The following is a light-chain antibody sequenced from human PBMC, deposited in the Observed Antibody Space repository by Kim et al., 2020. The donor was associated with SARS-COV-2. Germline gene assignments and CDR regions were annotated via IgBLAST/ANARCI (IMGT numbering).Light chain of an antibody. V-gene: IGLV2-14*03. CDR3: ASHASASTWV. CDR2: DVN. CDR1: SSDIGGYNE. J-gene: IGLJ3*02. Sequence: QSALTQPASVSGSPGQSITISCTGSSSDIGGYNEVSWYQQHPGKAPKLMIFDVNKRPSGVSDRFSGSKSGNTASLTISGLQADDESDYYCASHASASTWVFGGGTRLTVL.